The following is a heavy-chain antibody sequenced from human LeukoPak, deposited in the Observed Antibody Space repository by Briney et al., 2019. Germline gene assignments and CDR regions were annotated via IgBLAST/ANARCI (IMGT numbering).Heavy chain of an antibody. J-gene: IGHJ4*02. CDR1: GFTFSSYT. Sequence: PGGSLRLSCAASGFTFSSYTMSWVRQAPGKGLGWVSTITTSDGNTYYADSVKGRFTVSRDNSKNTLFPQMNSLRAEDTAVYYCAKDGGLWVSAHWGDSWGRGTLVTVSS. CDR3: AKDGGLWVSAHWGDS. CDR2: ITTSDGNT. D-gene: IGHD7-27*01. V-gene: IGHV3-23*01.